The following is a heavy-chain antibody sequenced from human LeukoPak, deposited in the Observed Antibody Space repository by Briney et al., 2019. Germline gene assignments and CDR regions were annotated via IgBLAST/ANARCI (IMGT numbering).Heavy chain of an antibody. D-gene: IGHD2-2*01. CDR2: IYYSGST. V-gene: IGHV4-39*07. J-gene: IGHJ3*02. CDR1: GGSISSSSYY. Sequence: SETLSLTCTVSGGSISSSSYYWGWIRQPPGKGLEWIGSIYYSGSTYYNPSLKSRVTISVDTSKNQFSLKLSSVTAADTAVYYCAREGSFGVVVPASSAFDIWGQGTMVTVSS. CDR3: AREGSFGVVVPASSAFDI.